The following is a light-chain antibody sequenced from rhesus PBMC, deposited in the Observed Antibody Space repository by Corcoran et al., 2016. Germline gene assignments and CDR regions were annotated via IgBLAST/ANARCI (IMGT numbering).Light chain of an antibody. CDR2: LGS. CDR1: QSLLHSNGYTY. Sequence: DIVMTQTPLSLPVTPGEPASISCRSSQSLLHSNGYTYLFWYLQKPGPSPQLLIYLGSNRASGVPDRFRGSGSGTDFTVKISRVEAEDVGVYYCLQDIQLPLTFGGGTKVEIK. V-gene: IGKV2-78*01. J-gene: IGKJ4*01. CDR3: LQDIQLPLT.